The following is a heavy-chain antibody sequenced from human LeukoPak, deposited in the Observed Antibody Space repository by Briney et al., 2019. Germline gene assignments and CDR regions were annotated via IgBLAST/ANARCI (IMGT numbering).Heavy chain of an antibody. D-gene: IGHD2-2*01. J-gene: IGHJ3*02. CDR3: AKEIEVPAAMGDAFDI. CDR2: ISGSGGST. CDR1: GFTFSSYA. Sequence: PGGSLRLSCAASGFTFSSYAMSWVRQAPGKGLEWVSAISGSGGSTYYADSVKGRFTISRDNSKNTLYLQMNSLRAEDTAVYYCAKEIEVPAAMGDAFDIWGQGTMVTVSS. V-gene: IGHV3-23*01.